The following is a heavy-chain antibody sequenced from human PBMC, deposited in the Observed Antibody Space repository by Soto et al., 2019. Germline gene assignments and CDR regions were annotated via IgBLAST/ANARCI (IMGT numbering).Heavy chain of an antibody. J-gene: IGHJ3*02. D-gene: IGHD4-17*01. Sequence: SETLSLTCTVSGGSISSGGYYWSWIRQHPGKGLEWIGYIYYSGSTYYNPSLKSRVTISVDTSKNQFSLKLSSVTAADRAVYYCARDRATVISKRGVDAFDIWGQGTMVTVSS. CDR3: ARDRATVISKRGVDAFDI. CDR2: IYYSGST. V-gene: IGHV4-31*03. CDR1: GGSISSGGYY.